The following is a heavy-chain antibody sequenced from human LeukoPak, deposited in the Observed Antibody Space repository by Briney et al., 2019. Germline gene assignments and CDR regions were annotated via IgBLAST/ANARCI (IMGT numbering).Heavy chain of an antibody. CDR3: ARGSISFYSGYDYSFDY. D-gene: IGHD5-12*01. CDR2: INPTSGGT. V-gene: IGHV1-2*02. Sequence: GAPVKVSCKASGYTFTGYYLHWVRQAPGQGLEWMGWINPTSGGTNYAQKFQDRVTMTRDTSISTAYMELSSLRSEDTAVYYCARGSISFYSGYDYSFDYWGQGALVTVSS. CDR1: GYTFTGYY. J-gene: IGHJ4*02.